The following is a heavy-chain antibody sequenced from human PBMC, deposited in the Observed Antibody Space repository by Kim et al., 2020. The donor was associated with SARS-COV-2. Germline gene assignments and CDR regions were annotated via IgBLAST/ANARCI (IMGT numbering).Heavy chain of an antibody. J-gene: IGHJ6*02. V-gene: IGHV1-69*13. CDR2: IIPIFGTA. D-gene: IGHD1-26*01. Sequence: SVKVSCKASGGTFSSYAISWVRQAPGQGLEWMGGIIPIFGTANYAQKFQGRVTITADESTSTAYMELSRLRSEDTAVYYCTRGSLRGSYYEYYYYGMYVWGQGTMVTVSS. CDR3: TRGSLRGSYYEYYYYGMYV. CDR1: GGTFSSYA.